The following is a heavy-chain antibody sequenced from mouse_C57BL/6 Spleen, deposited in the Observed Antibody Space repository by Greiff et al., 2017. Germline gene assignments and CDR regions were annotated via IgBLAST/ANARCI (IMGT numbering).Heavy chain of an antibody. D-gene: IGHD3-2*02. Sequence: VQLQQSGPELVKPGASVKISCHASGYAFSSSWMNWVKQRPGKGLEWIGRIYPGDGDTNYNGKFKGKATLTADKSSSTAYMQLSSLTSEDCAVYFCAAQAFAYWGPGTLVTVSA. CDR3: AAQAFAY. CDR1: GYAFSSSW. J-gene: IGHJ3*01. V-gene: IGHV1-82*01. CDR2: IYPGDGDT.